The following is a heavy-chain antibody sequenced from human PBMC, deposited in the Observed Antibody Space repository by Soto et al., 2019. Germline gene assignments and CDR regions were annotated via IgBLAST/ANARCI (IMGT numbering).Heavy chain of an antibody. Sequence: LGESLKISCKGSGYSFTSYWISWVRQMPGKGLEWMGRIDPSDSYTNYSPSFQGHVTISADKSISTAYLQWSSLKASDTAMYYCARLSYRLDYYYYGMDVWGQGTTVTVSS. V-gene: IGHV5-10-1*01. CDR3: ARLSYRLDYYYYGMDV. J-gene: IGHJ6*02. CDR1: GYSFTSYW. CDR2: IDPSDSYT.